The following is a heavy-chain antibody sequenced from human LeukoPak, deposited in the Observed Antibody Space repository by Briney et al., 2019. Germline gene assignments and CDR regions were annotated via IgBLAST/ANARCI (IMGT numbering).Heavy chain of an antibody. CDR1: GFTFSSYS. CDR2: ITRSNYI. D-gene: IGHD3-10*01. V-gene: IGHV3-21*01. CDR3: ARDETGFGELASYYYYMDV. J-gene: IGHJ6*03. Sequence: PGGSLRLSCAASGFTFSSYSMNWVRQAPGKGLEWVSSITRSNYIYYADSVKGRFTISRDNAKNSLYLQMNSLRAEDTAVYYCARDETGFGELASYYYYMDVWGKGTTVTVSS.